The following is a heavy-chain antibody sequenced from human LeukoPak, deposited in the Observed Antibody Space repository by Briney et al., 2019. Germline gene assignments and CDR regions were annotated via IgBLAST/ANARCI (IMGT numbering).Heavy chain of an antibody. CDR2: IRYDGGDK. CDR3: VKPYYFSSGSLN. V-gene: IGHV3-30*02. D-gene: IGHD3-10*01. Sequence: GGTLRLSCAASGFTFSSYGMHWVRQAPGKGLEWVSFIRYDGGDKFYAESVKGRFTISRDNSRNTVYLQMNSLRAEDTAVYYCVKPYYFSSGSLNWGQGTLVAVSS. J-gene: IGHJ4*02. CDR1: GFTFSSYG.